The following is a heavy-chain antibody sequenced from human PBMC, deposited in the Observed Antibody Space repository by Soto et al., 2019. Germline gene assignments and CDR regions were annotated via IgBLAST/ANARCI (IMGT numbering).Heavy chain of an antibody. Sequence: QVQLVQSGAEVKKPGSSVKVSCKASGGTFSSYAISWVRQAPGQGLEWLGGIIPIFGTANYAQKFQGRVSITADESTSTAYMELSSLRSEDTAVYYCHFTYGYYYYYGMDVWGQGTTVTVSS. CDR3: HFTYGYYYYYGMDV. D-gene: IGHD2-21*01. CDR1: GGTFSSYA. V-gene: IGHV1-69*01. J-gene: IGHJ6*02. CDR2: IIPIFGTA.